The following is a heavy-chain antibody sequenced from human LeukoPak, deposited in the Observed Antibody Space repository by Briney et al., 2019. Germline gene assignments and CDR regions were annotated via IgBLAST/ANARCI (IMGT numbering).Heavy chain of an antibody. V-gene: IGHV3-21*01. J-gene: IGHJ4*02. CDR2: ISSSSSYI. D-gene: IGHD6-13*01. CDR1: GFTFSSYS. CDR3: ARRNEYSSSWYHFDY. Sequence: GGSLRLSCAASGFTFSSYSMSWGRQAPGKGLEWVSSISSSSSYIYYADSVKGRFTISRDNAKNSLYLQMSSLRAEDTAVYYCARRNEYSSSWYHFDYWGQGTLVTVSS.